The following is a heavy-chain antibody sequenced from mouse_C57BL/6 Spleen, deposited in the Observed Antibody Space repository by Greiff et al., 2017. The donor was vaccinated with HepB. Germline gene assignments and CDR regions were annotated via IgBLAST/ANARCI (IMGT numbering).Heavy chain of an antibody. CDR3: ARDLRDWFAY. V-gene: IGHV3-6*01. CDR1: GYSIPSGYY. CDR2: ISYDGSN. Sequence: EVQLVESGPGLVKPSQSLSLTCSVTGYSIPSGYYWNWIRQFPGNKLEWMGYISYDGSNNYNPSLKNRIPITRDTSKNQFFLKLNSVTTEDTATYYCARDLRDWFAYWGQGTLVTVSA. J-gene: IGHJ3*01.